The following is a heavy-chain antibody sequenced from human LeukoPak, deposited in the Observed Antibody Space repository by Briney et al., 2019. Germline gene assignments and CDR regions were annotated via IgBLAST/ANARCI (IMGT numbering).Heavy chain of an antibody. CDR3: ARDYFAGPDFDY. CDR2: ISSSSSYI. V-gene: IGHV3-21*01. D-gene: IGHD6-13*01. J-gene: IGHJ4*02. Sequence: PGGSLRLSCAASGFTFSSYSMNWVRQAPVKGLEWVSSISSSSSYIYYADSVKGRFTISRDNAKNSLYLQMNSLRAEDTAVYYCARDYFAGPDFDYWGQGTLVTVSS. CDR1: GFTFSSYS.